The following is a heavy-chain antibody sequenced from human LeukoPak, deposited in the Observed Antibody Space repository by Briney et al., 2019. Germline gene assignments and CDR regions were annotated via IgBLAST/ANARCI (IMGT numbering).Heavy chain of an antibody. CDR2: IYYSGTT. CDR3: ARQRVPAYYFDY. Sequence: PETLSLTCSVSGGSISSSSYYWGWIRQPPGKGLEWIGSIYYSGTTYYNPSLKSRVTMSVDTSKNQFSLKLSSVSAADTAVYYCARQRVPAYYFDYWGQGTLVTVSA. J-gene: IGHJ4*02. V-gene: IGHV4-39*01. D-gene: IGHD4/OR15-4a*01. CDR1: GGSISSSSYY.